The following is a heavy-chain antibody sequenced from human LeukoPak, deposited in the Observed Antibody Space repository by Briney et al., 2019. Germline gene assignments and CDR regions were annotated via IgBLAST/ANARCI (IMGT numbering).Heavy chain of an antibody. CDR1: GGSITTTTYY. Sequence: SETLSLTCTVSGGSITTTTYYWGWIRQPPGKGLEWIGSIYYSGNTYYNPSLKSRVTISVDTSKNQFSLKLSSVTAADTAVYYCARHGGYFDWLLSDYYYYYMDVWGKGTTVTISS. CDR3: ARHGGYFDWLLSDYYYYYMDV. J-gene: IGHJ6*03. CDR2: IYYSGNT. V-gene: IGHV4-39*01. D-gene: IGHD3-9*01.